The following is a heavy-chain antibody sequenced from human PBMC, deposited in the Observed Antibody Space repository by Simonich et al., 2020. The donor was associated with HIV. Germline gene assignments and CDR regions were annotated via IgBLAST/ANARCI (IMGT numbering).Heavy chain of an antibody. D-gene: IGHD3-22*01. CDR1: GYTLTELS. Sequence: QVQLVQSGAEVKKPGASVKVSCKVSGYTLTELSMHWGRQAPGKGVEWMGGVNPEEGETIYAQKFQGSVTMPEDSSTDTAHMELSSLTSEDTAVYFCAAVKYYYDSSGFSYDGVDVWGQGTMVTVSS. CDR3: AAVKYYYDSSGFSYDGVDV. J-gene: IGHJ3*01. CDR2: VNPEEGET. V-gene: IGHV1-24*01.